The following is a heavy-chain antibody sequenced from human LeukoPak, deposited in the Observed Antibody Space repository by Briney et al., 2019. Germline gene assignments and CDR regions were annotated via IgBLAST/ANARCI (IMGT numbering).Heavy chain of an antibody. J-gene: IGHJ4*02. CDR2: ISSRSSTI. V-gene: IGHV3-48*02. CDR1: GFTLSYYS. Sequence: GGSLRLSCAASGFTLSYYSMNWVRQAPGKGLEWVSYISSRSSTIYYADSVKGRFTISRDNAKNSLYLQMNSLRDEDTALYYCARDLGGGGDYWGQGTLVTVSS. CDR3: ARDLGGGGDY. D-gene: IGHD3-16*01.